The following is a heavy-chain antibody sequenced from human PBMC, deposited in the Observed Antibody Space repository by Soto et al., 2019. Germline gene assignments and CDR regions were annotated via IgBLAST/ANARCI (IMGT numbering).Heavy chain of an antibody. CDR1: GGTFSSYA. D-gene: IGHD3-22*01. J-gene: IGHJ5*02. V-gene: IGHV1-69*13. Sequence: SVKVSCKASGGTFSSYAISWVRQAPGQGLEWMGGIIPIFGTANYAQKFQGRVTITADESTSTAYMELSSLRSEDTAVYYCARDGYYDSSGYSWFDPWGRGTLVTVSS. CDR3: ARDGYYDSSGYSWFDP. CDR2: IIPIFGTA.